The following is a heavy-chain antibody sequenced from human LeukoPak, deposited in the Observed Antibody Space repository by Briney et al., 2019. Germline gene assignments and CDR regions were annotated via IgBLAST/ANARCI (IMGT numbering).Heavy chain of an antibody. J-gene: IGHJ4*02. CDR3: ITPLPYSAQ. D-gene: IGHD2-21*01. CDR2: IKPKTDGETT. CDR1: GFTFSSYG. Sequence: PGGSLRLSCAASGFTFSSYGMHWVRQAPGKGLEWVGRIKPKTDGETTEYAAPVKGRFSISRDDSKNMLYLQMNSLKTEDTAVYYCITPLPYSAQGGQGTLVTVSS. V-gene: IGHV3-15*07.